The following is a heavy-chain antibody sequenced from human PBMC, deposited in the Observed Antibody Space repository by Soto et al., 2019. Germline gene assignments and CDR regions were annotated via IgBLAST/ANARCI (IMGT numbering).Heavy chain of an antibody. J-gene: IGHJ4*02. CDR2: INSDGSST. CDR1: GFTFSSYW. Sequence: GSLRLSCAASGFTFSSYWMHWVRQAPGKGLVWVSRINSDGSSTSYADSVKGRFTISRDNAKNTLYLQMNSLRAEDTAVYYCARGFSPSHNTYYYDSSARVSGYFDYWGQGTLVTVSS. CDR3: ARGFSPSHNTYYYDSSARVSGYFDY. V-gene: IGHV3-74*01. D-gene: IGHD3-22*01.